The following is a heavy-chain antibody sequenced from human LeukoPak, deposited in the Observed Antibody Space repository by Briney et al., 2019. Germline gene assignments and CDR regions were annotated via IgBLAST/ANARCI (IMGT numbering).Heavy chain of an antibody. CDR1: GFTFSSYA. V-gene: IGHV3-23*01. Sequence: AGGSLRLSCAASGFTFSSYAMSWVRQAPGKGLEWVSSISGSGGNTYYADSVKGRFTISRDNSKNTLYLQMNSLRAEDTAVYYCSKGMDTRGWLFDDWGQGTLVTVSS. CDR2: ISGSGGNT. CDR3: SKGMDTRGWLFDD. D-gene: IGHD6-19*01. J-gene: IGHJ4*02.